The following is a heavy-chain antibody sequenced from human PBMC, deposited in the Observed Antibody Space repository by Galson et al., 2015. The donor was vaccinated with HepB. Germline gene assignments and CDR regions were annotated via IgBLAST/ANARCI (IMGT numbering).Heavy chain of an antibody. V-gene: IGHV3-23*01. CDR2: VSGSGDSR. CDR1: GFTLSNYA. CDR3: AQAALGYYDSSGYYKH. J-gene: IGHJ4*02. Sequence: SLRLSCAASGFTLSNYAMSWVRQAPGKGLEWVSSVSGSGDSRYYADSVKGRLTITRDNSKNTLYLQMNSLGAEDTAVYFCAQAALGYYDSSGYYKHWGQGTLVTVSS. D-gene: IGHD3-22*01.